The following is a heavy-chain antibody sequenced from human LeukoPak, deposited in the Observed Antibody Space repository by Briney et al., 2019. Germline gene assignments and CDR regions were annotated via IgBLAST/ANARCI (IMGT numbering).Heavy chain of an antibody. CDR2: IYTSGST. Sequence: SETLSLTCTVSGGSISSYYWSWIRQPAGKGLECIGRIYTSGSTNYNPSLKSRVTMSVDTSKNQFSLKLSSVTAADTAVYYCARDGLIAAAGTVRLGAFDIWGQGTMVTVSS. V-gene: IGHV4-4*07. J-gene: IGHJ3*02. CDR1: GGSISSYY. D-gene: IGHD6-13*01. CDR3: ARDGLIAAAGTVRLGAFDI.